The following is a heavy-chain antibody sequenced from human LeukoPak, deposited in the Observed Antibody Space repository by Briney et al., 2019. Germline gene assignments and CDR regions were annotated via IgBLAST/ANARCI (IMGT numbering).Heavy chain of an antibody. CDR1: GFTLSSYG. J-gene: IGHJ4*02. CDR2: ISGSGGST. D-gene: IGHD3-16*01. CDR3: AKGPWGNGWGAHFDY. Sequence: GGSLRLSCAASGFTLSSYGMSWVRQAPGKGLEWVSAISGSGGSTYYADSVKGRFTISRDNSKNTLYLQMNSLRAEDTAVYYCAKGPWGNGWGAHFDYWGQGTLVTVSS. V-gene: IGHV3-23*01.